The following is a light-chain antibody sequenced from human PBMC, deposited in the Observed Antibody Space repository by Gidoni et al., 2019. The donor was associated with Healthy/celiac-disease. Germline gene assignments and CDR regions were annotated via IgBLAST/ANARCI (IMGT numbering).Light chain of an antibody. J-gene: IGLJ2*01. V-gene: IGLV1-40*01. CDR1: SPNIGAGYD. CDR2: GNS. CDR3: QSYDSSLSGVV. Sequence: QSVLTQPPSVSGAPGQRVTISCTASSPNIGAGYDVHWYPPLPGTAPKLLIYGNSNRPSGVPDRCSGSKSGTSASLAITGLQAEDEADYYCQSYDSSLSGVVFGGGTKLTVL.